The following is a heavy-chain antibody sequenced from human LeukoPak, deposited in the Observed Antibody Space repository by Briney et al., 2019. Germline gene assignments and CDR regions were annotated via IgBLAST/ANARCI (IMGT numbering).Heavy chain of an antibody. CDR1: GFTFSTYN. Sequence: AGGSLRLSCAASGFTFSTYNMNWVRQAPGKGLEWIGEINHSGSTNYNPSLKSRVTISVDTSKNQFSLKLSSVTAADTAVYYCARRPLRSDIVATASFDYWGQGTLVTVSS. J-gene: IGHJ4*02. CDR3: ARRPLRSDIVATASFDY. V-gene: IGHV4-34*01. D-gene: IGHD5-12*01. CDR2: INHSGST.